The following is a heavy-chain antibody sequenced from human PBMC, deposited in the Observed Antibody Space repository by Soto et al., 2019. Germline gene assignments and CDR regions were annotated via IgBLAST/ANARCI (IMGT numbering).Heavy chain of an antibody. CDR3: ARGLCSGVSCQMRLLVGGMDV. CDR2: IIPIFGTA. J-gene: IGHJ6*02. CDR1: GGTFSSYA. Sequence: ASVKVSCKPSGGTFSSYAISWVRQAPGQGLDWMGGIIPIFGTANYAQKFQGRVTITADESTSTAYMELSSLRSEDPAENYCARGLCSGVSCQMRLLVGGMDVWGQGTTVTSP. D-gene: IGHD2-15*01. V-gene: IGHV1-69*13.